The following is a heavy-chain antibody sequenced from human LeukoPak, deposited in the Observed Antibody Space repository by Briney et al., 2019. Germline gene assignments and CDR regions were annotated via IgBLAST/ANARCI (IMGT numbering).Heavy chain of an antibody. D-gene: IGHD7-27*01. CDR2: TYYRSKWYN. CDR3: ARVPVANWGWVMAFDI. CDR1: GDSVSSNSAA. J-gene: IGHJ3*02. V-gene: IGHV6-1*01. Sequence: SQTLSLTCAISGDSVSSNSAAWNWIRQSPSRGLEWLGRTYYRSKWYNDYAVSVKSRITINPDTSKNQFSLQLNSVTPEDTAVYYCARVPVANWGWVMAFDIWGQGTMVTVSS.